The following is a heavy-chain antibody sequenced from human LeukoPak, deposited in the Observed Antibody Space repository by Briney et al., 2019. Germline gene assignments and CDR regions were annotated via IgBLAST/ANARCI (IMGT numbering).Heavy chain of an antibody. CDR3: ARQGSSSGWSNWFDP. J-gene: IGHJ5*02. CDR2: ISSSGSTI. Sequence: GGSLRLSCAASGFTFSDYYMSWIRQAPGKGLEWASYISSSGSTIYYADSVKGRFTISRDNAKNSLYLQMNSLRAEDTAVYYCARQGSSSGWSNWFDPWGQGTLVTVSS. V-gene: IGHV3-11*04. D-gene: IGHD6-19*01. CDR1: GFTFSDYY.